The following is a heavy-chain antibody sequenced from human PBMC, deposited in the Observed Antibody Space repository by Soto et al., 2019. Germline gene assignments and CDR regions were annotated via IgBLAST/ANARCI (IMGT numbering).Heavy chain of an antibody. CDR3: AIHGSY. Sequence: QLQLQASGPGLVKPSETLSLTCNVSGVSSSDTSYYWGWIRQPPGKGLEWIGTIYFIGTTFYKPALQRRLTIYVDTYKNQFSLRLRSVTAADTAVYYCAIHGSYCGQGTLVAVSS. CDR1: GVSSSDTSYY. J-gene: IGHJ4*02. V-gene: IGHV4-39*01. CDR2: IYFIGTT.